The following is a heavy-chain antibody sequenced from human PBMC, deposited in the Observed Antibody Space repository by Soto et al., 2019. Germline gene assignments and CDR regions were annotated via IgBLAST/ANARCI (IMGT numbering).Heavy chain of an antibody. D-gene: IGHD3-16*02. Sequence: PGGSLRLSCAAPGFTFSTYSMTWVRQAPGKGLEWVSGISSSGGSTYYADSVKGRFTISRDNSKNTLYLQMNSLRAEDTAVYYCAKDISIVISFGGVIGLPDYWGQGTLVTVSS. V-gene: IGHV3-23*01. CDR2: ISSSGGST. CDR1: GFTFSTYS. J-gene: IGHJ4*02. CDR3: AKDISIVISFGGVIGLPDY.